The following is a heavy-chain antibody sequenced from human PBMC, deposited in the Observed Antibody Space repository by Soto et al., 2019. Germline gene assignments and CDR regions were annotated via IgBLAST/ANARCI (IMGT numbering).Heavy chain of an antibody. J-gene: IGHJ2*01. CDR3: AKDGIPRGWYFDL. V-gene: IGHV3-23*01. D-gene: IGHD1-1*01. Sequence: GGSLRLSCAASGFTFSSYAMSWVRQAPGKGLEWVSAISGSGNSTYYADSVKGRFTISRDNSKNTLYLQMNSLRAEDTAVYHCAKDGIPRGWYFDLWGRGTLVTVSS. CDR2: ISGSGNST. CDR1: GFTFSSYA.